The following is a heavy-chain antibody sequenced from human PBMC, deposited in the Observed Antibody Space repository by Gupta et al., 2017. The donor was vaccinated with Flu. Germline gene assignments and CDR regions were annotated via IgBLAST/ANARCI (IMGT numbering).Heavy chain of an antibody. V-gene: IGHV4-61*02. CDR3: ARSGYYDSSGYHDAFDI. Sequence: QVQLQESGPGLVKPSQTLSLTCTVSGGSISSGSYYWSWIRQPAGKGLEWIGRIYTSGSTNYNPSLKSRVTISVDTSKNQFSLKLSSVTAADTAVYYCARSGYYDSSGYHDAFDIWGHGTMVTVSS. CDR1: GGSISSGSYY. CDR2: IYTSGST. D-gene: IGHD3-22*01. J-gene: IGHJ3*02.